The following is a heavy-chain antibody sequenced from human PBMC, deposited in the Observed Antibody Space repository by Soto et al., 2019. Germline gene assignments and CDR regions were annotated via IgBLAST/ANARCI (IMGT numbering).Heavy chain of an antibody. CDR2: IYPDDSDT. CDR3: ARGKHSSPRGGLDP. CDR1: GFNFPTFW. Sequence: GESLKISCKHSGFNFPTFWIAWVRQMPGKGLEWMGTIYPDDSDTRYSPSFQGQVTISADKSIQTAYLQWGSLKASDSALYYCARGKHSSPRGGLDPWGQGTLVTVSS. D-gene: IGHD4-4*01. V-gene: IGHV5-51*01. J-gene: IGHJ5*02.